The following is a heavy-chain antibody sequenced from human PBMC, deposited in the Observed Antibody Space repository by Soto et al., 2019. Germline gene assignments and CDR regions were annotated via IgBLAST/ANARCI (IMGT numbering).Heavy chain of an antibody. CDR2: IIPIFGTA. J-gene: IGHJ4*02. Sequence: SVKVSCKGSGGTFSSCAISWVRQAPGQGLEWMGGIIPIFGTANYAQKFQGRVTITADESTSTAYMELSSLRSEDTAVYYCAIRDGYNSSLDYWGQGTLVTVSS. V-gene: IGHV1-69*13. D-gene: IGHD5-12*01. CDR1: GGTFSSCA. CDR3: AIRDGYNSSLDY.